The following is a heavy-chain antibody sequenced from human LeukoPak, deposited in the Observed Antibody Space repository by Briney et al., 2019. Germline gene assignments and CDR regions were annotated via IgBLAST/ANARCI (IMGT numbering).Heavy chain of an antibody. V-gene: IGHV1-69*02. D-gene: IGHD3-10*01. CDR2: IIPILGIA. J-gene: IGHJ5*02. CDR1: GGTFSSYT. Sequence: SVKVSCKASGGTFSSYTISWVRQAPGQGLEWMGRIIPILGIANYAQKFQGRVTITVDKSTSTAYMELSSLRSEDTAVYYCASITMVRGVIEGFDPWGQGTLVTVSS. CDR3: ASITMVRGVIEGFDP.